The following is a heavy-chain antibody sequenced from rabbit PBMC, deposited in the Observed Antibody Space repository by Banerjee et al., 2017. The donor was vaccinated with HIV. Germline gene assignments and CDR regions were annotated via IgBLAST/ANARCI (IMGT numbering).Heavy chain of an antibody. CDR3: ARGWITMTMNL. J-gene: IGHJ4*01. V-gene: IGHV1S40*01. D-gene: IGHD2-1*01. Sequence: QQLEESGGGLVKPGGTLTLTCKASGIDFTSYYHMCWVRQAPGKGLEWIACIDTGWSGTAYYASWAKGRFTISKTSSTTVTLQMTSLTAADTATYFCARGWITMTMNLWGPGTLVTVS. CDR1: GIDFTSYYH. CDR2: IDTGWSGTA.